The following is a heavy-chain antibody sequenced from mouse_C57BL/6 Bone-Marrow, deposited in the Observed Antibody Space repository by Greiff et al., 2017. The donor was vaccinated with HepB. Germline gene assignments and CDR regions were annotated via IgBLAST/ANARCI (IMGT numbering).Heavy chain of an antibody. Sequence: EVKLVESGGDLVKPGGSLKLSCAASGFTFSSYGMSWVRQTPDKRLEWVATISSGGSYTYYPDSVKGRFTISRDNAKNTLYLQMSSLKSEDTAMYYCARQNDGYYAFAYWGQGTLVTVSA. CDR1: GFTFSSYG. D-gene: IGHD2-3*01. CDR3: ARQNDGYYAFAY. J-gene: IGHJ3*01. V-gene: IGHV5-6*02. CDR2: ISSGGSYT.